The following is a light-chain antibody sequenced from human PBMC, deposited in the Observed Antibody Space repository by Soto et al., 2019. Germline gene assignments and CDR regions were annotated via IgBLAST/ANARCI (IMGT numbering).Light chain of an antibody. CDR1: QSISSW. J-gene: IGKJ5*01. V-gene: IGKV1-5*01. Sequence: DIQMTQSPSTLSASVGDRVTSTSRASQSISSWLDGYQQKPGKAPKLLIYDASSLESGVPSRFSGSGSGTEFTLTISSLQPDDFATYSCEEYNSYSPFTFGQGTRLEIK. CDR2: DAS. CDR3: EEYNSYSPFT.